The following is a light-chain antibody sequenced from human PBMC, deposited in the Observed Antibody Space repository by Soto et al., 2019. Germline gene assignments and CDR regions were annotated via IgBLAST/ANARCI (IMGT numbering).Light chain of an antibody. Sequence: DMQMTHPPSSRSAAVGDRVTMACRASQSISSYLNWYQQKPGKAPKLLIYAASSLQSGVPSRFSGSGSGTDFTLTISSLQPEDFATYYCQQSYSTITFGQGTRLEIK. J-gene: IGKJ5*01. CDR3: QQSYSTIT. CDR1: QSISSY. V-gene: IGKV1-39*01. CDR2: AAS.